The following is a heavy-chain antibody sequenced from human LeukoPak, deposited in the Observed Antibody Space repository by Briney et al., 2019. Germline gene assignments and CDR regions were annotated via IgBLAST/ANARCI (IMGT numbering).Heavy chain of an antibody. V-gene: IGHV3-23*01. CDR1: GFTLSSHW. J-gene: IGHJ4*02. CDR3: AKDLGPDTRVIAAAGPFDY. D-gene: IGHD6-13*01. Sequence: GGSLRLSCAASGFTLSSHWMSWVRQAPGKGLEWVSAISGSGGSTYYADSVKGRFTISRDNSKSTLYLQMNSLRAEDTAVYYCAKDLGPDTRVIAAAGPFDYWGQGTLVTVSS. CDR2: ISGSGGST.